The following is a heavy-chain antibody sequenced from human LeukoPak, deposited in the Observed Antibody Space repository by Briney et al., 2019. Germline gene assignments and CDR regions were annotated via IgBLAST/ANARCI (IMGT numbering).Heavy chain of an antibody. CDR3: ARDFGGVDWYFDL. V-gene: IGHV4-59*01. Sequence: PSETLSLTCTVSGGSISSSYWSWIRRPPGKGLERIGSIYYSGSTNYHPSLKSRVTISVDTSKYQFSLKLSSVTAADTAVYYCARDFGGVDWYFDLWGRGTLVTVSS. D-gene: IGHD3-16*01. CDR2: IYYSGST. J-gene: IGHJ2*01. CDR1: GGSISSSY.